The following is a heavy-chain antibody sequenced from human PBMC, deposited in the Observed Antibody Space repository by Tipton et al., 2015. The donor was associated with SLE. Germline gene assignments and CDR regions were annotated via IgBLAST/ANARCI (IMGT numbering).Heavy chain of an antibody. J-gene: IGHJ4*02. Sequence: LRLSCAVYGGSFSGYYWSWIRQPPGKGLEWIGEINYSGSTNYNPSLKSRVTISVDTSKNQFSLKLSSVTAADTAVYYCARRGDGYTIFDYWGQGTLVTVSS. CDR2: INYSGST. V-gene: IGHV4-34*01. D-gene: IGHD5-24*01. CDR3: ARRGDGYTIFDY. CDR1: GGSFSGYY.